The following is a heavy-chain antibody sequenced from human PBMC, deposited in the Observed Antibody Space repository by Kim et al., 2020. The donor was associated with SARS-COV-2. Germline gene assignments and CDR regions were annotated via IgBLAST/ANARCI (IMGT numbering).Heavy chain of an antibody. CDR3: ARVLRDGYTGGKFDY. CDR1: GGSISSSSYY. CDR2: VYYSGTT. Sequence: SETLSLTCTVSGGSISSSSYYWGWIRQSPGKGLEWIGSVYYSGTTYYNPSLGSGVIISVDTSKNEFSLKLTSVTAADTAVYYCARVLRDGYTGGKFDYWGQGTLVTVSS. J-gene: IGHJ4*02. D-gene: IGHD5-12*01. V-gene: IGHV4-39*07.